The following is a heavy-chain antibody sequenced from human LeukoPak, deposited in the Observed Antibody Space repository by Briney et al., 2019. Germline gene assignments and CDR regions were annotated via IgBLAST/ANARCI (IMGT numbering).Heavy chain of an antibody. Sequence: PSETLSLTCTVSGGSISSYYWSWIRQPPGKGLEWIGSIYHSGSAYYNPSLKSRVTISVDTSKNQFSLKLSSVTAADTAVYYCARDQGVNYWGQGTLVTVSS. CDR1: GGSISSYY. V-gene: IGHV4-38-2*02. J-gene: IGHJ4*02. CDR3: ARDQGVNY. CDR2: IYHSGSA. D-gene: IGHD3-10*01.